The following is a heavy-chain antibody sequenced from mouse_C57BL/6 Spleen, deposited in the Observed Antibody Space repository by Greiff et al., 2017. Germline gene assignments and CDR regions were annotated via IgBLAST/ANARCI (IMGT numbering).Heavy chain of an antibody. D-gene: IGHD1-3*01. J-gene: IGHJ3*01. CDR2: IYPGNSDT. CDR3: TKGVGFAY. V-gene: IGHV1-5*01. CDR1: GYTFTSYW. Sequence: VQLQQSGTVLARPGASVKMSCKTSGYTFTSYWMHWVKQRPGQGLEWIGAIYPGNSDTSYNQKFTGKAKLTAVTSASTAYMELSSLTNEDSAVYHGTKGVGFAYWGQGTLVTVSA.